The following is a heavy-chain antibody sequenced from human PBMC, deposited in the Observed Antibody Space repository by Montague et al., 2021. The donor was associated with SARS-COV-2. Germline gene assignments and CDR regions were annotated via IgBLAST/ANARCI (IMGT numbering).Heavy chain of an antibody. CDR2: ISYDGSNK. CDR3: AGALSE. D-gene: IGHD3-16*02. V-gene: IGHV3-30*04. CDR1: GFTFSSFA. Sequence: SLRLSCAASGFTFSSFAMHWVCQAPGKGPEWVAVISYDGSNKYYADSVKGRFTISRDNFKNTLYLQMNSLRPEDTAVYYCAGALSERGKGTTVTVSS. J-gene: IGHJ6*04.